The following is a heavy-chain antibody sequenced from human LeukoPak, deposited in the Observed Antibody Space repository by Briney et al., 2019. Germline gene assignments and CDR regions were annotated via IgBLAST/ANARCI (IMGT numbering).Heavy chain of an antibody. V-gene: IGHV3-23*01. CDR1: GFTFGSYA. CDR3: AKEGLWQWLSL. CDR2: ITGSGGST. D-gene: IGHD6-19*01. Sequence: GGSLRLSCAASGFTFGSYAMSWVRQAPGKGLEWVSGITGSGGSTYYADSVKGRFSISRDNSKNTLYLQMNSLRAEDSALYHCAKEGLWQWLSLWGLGTLVTVSS. J-gene: IGHJ4*02.